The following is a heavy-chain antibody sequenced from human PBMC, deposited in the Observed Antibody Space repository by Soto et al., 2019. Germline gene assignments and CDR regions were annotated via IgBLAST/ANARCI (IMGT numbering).Heavy chain of an antibody. V-gene: IGHV1-69*13. CDR1: GGTFSSYA. J-gene: IGHJ6*02. Sequence: SSVKVYCKGSGGTFSSYAISWLRQAPGQGLEWMGGIIPIFGTANYAQKFQGRVTITADESTSTAYMELSSLRSEDTAVYYCARGEIIAAAGIYYYYYGMDVWCQGTTVTV. D-gene: IGHD6-13*01. CDR3: ARGEIIAAAGIYYYYYGMDV. CDR2: IIPIFGTA.